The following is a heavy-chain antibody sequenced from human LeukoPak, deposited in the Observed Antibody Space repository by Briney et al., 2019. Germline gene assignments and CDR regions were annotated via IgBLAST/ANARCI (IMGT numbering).Heavy chain of an antibody. Sequence: AETLSLTCAVYGGSFSGYYWSWIGQPPGKGLEWIGEINHSGSTNYNPSLKSRVTISVDTSKNQFSLKLSSVTAADTAVYYCASLTGIPGDWGQGTLVTVSS. D-gene: IGHD7-27*01. CDR3: ASLTGIPGD. CDR2: INHSGST. V-gene: IGHV4-34*01. J-gene: IGHJ4*02. CDR1: GGSFSGYY.